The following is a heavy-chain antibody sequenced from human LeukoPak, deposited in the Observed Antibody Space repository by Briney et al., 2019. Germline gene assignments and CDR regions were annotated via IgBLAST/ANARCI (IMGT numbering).Heavy chain of an antibody. D-gene: IGHD3-3*01. Sequence: SGTLSLTCAVYGGSLSSYYWSWIRQPPGKGLEWIGEINHSGSTNNNPSLKSRVTVLVDASKNQFSLKLSSVTAADSAVYYCARSRAGNDFLSAFYAFDIWGQGTMVTVSS. CDR3: ARSRAGNDFLSAFYAFDI. CDR2: INHSGST. J-gene: IGHJ3*02. CDR1: GGSLSSYY. V-gene: IGHV4-34*01.